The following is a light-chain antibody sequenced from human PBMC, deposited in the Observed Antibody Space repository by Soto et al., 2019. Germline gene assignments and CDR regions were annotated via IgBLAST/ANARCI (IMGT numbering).Light chain of an antibody. CDR2: SNN. Sequence: QSALTQPPSASGTPGQRVTISCSGSSSNIGSNTVNWYQQVPGTAPKLLIYSNNQRPSGVPDRFSGSKSGTSASLAISGLQSEDEADYYCAAWDDSLNSVVFGGGTKVTVL. CDR1: SSNIGSNT. V-gene: IGLV1-44*01. CDR3: AAWDDSLNSVV. J-gene: IGLJ2*01.